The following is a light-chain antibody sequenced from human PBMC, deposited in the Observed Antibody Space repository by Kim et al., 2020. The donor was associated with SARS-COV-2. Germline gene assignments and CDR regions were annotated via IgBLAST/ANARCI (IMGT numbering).Light chain of an antibody. V-gene: IGKV3-20*01. J-gene: IGKJ4*01. CDR1: QSVSSLY. Sequence: GEGATLSCRASQSVSSLYLAWYQHKPGQSPRLLINGTSSRATGIPDRFSGSGSGTDFTLTISRLEPEDSAVYYCQQYDSSPPGLTFGGGTKVDIK. CDR3: QQYDSSPPGLT. CDR2: GTS.